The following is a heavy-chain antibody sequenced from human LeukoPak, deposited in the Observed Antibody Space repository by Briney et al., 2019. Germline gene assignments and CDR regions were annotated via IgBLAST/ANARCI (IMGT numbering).Heavy chain of an antibody. CDR3: ARDTSYDSSGYRFDY. D-gene: IGHD3-22*01. J-gene: IGHJ4*02. V-gene: IGHV3-11*04. CDR2: ISSSGSTI. Sequence: GGSLRLSCAASGFTFSDYYMSWIRQAPGKGLEWVSYISSSGSTIYYADSVKGRFTISRDNAKNSLYLQTNSLRAEDTAVYYCARDTSYDSSGYRFDYWGQGTLVTVSA. CDR1: GFTFSDYY.